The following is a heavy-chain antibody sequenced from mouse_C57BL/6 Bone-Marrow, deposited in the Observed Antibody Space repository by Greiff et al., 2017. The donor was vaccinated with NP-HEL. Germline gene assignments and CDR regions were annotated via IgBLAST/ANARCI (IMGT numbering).Heavy chain of an antibody. CDR1: GFTFSSYA. CDR3: ARDRWLLFDY. Sequence: VQLKESGGGLVKPGGSLKLSCAASGFTFSSYAMSWVRQTPEKRLEWVATISDGGSYTYYPDNVKGRFTISRDNAKNNLYLQMSHLKSEDTAMYYCARDRWLLFDYWGQGTTLTVSS. V-gene: IGHV5-4*01. J-gene: IGHJ2*01. CDR2: ISDGGSYT. D-gene: IGHD2-3*01.